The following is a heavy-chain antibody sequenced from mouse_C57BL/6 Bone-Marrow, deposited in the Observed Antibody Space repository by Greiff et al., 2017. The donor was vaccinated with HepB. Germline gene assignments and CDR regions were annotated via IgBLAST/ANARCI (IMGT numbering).Heavy chain of an antibody. Sequence: QVQLKESGPELVKPGASVKISCKASGYAFSSSWMNWVKQRPGKGLEWIGRIYPGDGDTNYNGKFKGKATLTADKSSSTAYMQLSSLTSEDSAVYFCARGRYGYDGDYWGQGTTLTVSS. CDR3: ARGRYGYDGDY. V-gene: IGHV1-82*01. D-gene: IGHD2-2*01. J-gene: IGHJ2*01. CDR1: GYAFSSSW. CDR2: IYPGDGDT.